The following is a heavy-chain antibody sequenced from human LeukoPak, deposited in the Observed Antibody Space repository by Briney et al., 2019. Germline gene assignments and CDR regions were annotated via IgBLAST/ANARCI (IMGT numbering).Heavy chain of an antibody. CDR1: GYTFTSYD. D-gene: IGHD6-19*01. CDR2: MNPNSGNT. V-gene: IGHV1-8*03. CDR3: ARSSQYSSGWSGDAFDI. Sequence: GASVKVSCKASGYTFTSYDINWVRQATGQGLERMGWMNPNSGNTGYAQKFQGRVTITRNTSISTAYMELSSLRSEDTAVYYCARSSQYSSGWSGDAFDIWGQGTMVTVSS. J-gene: IGHJ3*02.